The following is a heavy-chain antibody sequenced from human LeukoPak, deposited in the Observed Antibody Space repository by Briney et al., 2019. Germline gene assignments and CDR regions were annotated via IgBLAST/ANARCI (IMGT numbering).Heavy chain of an antibody. D-gene: IGHD3-10*01. Sequence: PGGSLRLSCAASGFTFSSYEMNWVRQAPGKGLEWVSYISSSGSTIYYADSVKGRFTISRDNAKNSLYLQMNSLRAEDTAVYYCAKNGHGSGSYYPRTKSYDYWGQGTLVTVSS. V-gene: IGHV3-48*03. J-gene: IGHJ4*02. CDR3: AKNGHGSGSYYPRTKSYDY. CDR2: ISSSGSTI. CDR1: GFTFSSYE.